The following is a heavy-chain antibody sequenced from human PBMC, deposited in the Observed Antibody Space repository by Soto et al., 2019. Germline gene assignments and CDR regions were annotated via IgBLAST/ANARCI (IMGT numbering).Heavy chain of an antibody. J-gene: IGHJ4*02. V-gene: IGHV4-4*07. D-gene: IGHD5-12*01. Sequence: SETMSVTCTVSGGTINTFYWSWVRQTTGKGLEWIGRIFSSGSTSFNPSLESRVAMSVDTSKNHFSLNLSSVTAADMAVYYCAREGSYSAYNFAHGIQLWSFDFWGQGALVTVSS. CDR3: AREGSYSAYNFAHGIQLWSFDF. CDR2: IFSSGST. CDR1: GGTINTFY.